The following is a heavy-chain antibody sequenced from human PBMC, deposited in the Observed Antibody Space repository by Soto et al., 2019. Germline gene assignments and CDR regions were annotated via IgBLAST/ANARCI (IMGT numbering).Heavy chain of an antibody. CDR2: INAGNGNT. D-gene: IGHD3-10*01. V-gene: IGHV1-3*01. Sequence: ASVKVSCKASGYTFTSYAMHWVRQAPGQRLEWMGWINAGNGNTKYSQKFQGRVTITRDTSASTAYMELSSLRSEDTAVYYCARAPNPFINWFEPWGQGTLVTVSS. J-gene: IGHJ5*02. CDR1: GYTFTSYA. CDR3: ARAPNPFINWFEP.